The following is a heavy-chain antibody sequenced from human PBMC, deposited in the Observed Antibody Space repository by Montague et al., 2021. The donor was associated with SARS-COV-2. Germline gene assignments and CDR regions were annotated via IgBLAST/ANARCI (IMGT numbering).Heavy chain of an antibody. J-gene: IGHJ6*02. CDR1: GGSISSSSYY. D-gene: IGHD6-13*01. CDR3: ARVGRQQLGRLSGMDV. V-gene: IGHV4-39*07. CDR2: IYYSGST. Sequence: SETLPLTCTVSGGSISSSSYYWGWIRQPPGKGLEWIGSIYYSGSTYYNPSLKSRVTISVDTSKNQFSLKLSSVTAADTAVYYCARVGRQQLGRLSGMDVWGQGAPGTVSS.